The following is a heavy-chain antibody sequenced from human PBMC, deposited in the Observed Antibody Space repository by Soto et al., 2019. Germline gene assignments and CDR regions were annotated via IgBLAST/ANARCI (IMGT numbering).Heavy chain of an antibody. CDR2: ISGSGGST. J-gene: IGHJ2*01. CDR1: GFTFSSYA. CDR3: AKYEGPYWYFDL. Sequence: EVQLLESGGGLVQPGGSLRLSCAASGFTFSSYAMSWVRQAPGKGLEWVSAISGSGGSTYYADSVKGRFTISRDNSKNTLDLQMNSLRAEDTAVYYCAKYEGPYWYFDLWGRGTLVTVSS. V-gene: IGHV3-23*01. D-gene: IGHD3-16*01.